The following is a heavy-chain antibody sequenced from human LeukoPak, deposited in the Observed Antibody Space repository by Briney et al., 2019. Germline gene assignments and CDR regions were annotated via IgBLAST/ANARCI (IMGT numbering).Heavy chain of an antibody. CDR1: GFTFSDYY. D-gene: IGHD2-2*01. CDR2: ISSSGSTI. J-gene: IGHJ3*02. V-gene: IGHV3-11*04. Sequence: KSGGSLRLSCAASGFTFSDYYMSWIRQAPGKGLEWVSYISSSGSTIYYADSVKGRFTISRDNAKNSLYLQMNSLRAEDTAVYYCASSLIPYSSTSHDAFDIWGQGTMVTVSS. CDR3: ASSLIPYSSTSHDAFDI.